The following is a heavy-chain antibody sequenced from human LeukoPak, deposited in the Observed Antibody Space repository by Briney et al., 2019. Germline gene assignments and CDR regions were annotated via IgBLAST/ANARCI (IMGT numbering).Heavy chain of an antibody. CDR2: MNPINGNT. D-gene: IGHD3-10*01. V-gene: IGHV1-8*01. CDR1: GFTLTNYD. CDR3: VRDGEGVAISVNFWFDP. Sequence: ASVKVSRKASGFTLTNYDINWVRQAPGQGLEWMGWMNPINGNTGYARKFQGRVTMTRDTSISTAYMELRSLTSEDTAIYYCVRDGEGVAISVNFWFDPWGQGTLVTVSS. J-gene: IGHJ5*02.